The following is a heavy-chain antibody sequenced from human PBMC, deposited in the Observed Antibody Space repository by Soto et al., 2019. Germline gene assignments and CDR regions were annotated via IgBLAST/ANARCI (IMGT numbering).Heavy chain of an antibody. D-gene: IGHD6-6*01. J-gene: IGHJ6*02. Sequence: EVQLLESGGGLVQPGGSLRLSCAASGFTFSSYAMSWVRQAPGKGLEWVSAISGSGGRTYYSDSVKGRFTISRDNSKNKLYLQMNRLRAEDTAGYYCSKVSIASQVYYYYGMDGWGQATTVTVSS. CDR1: GFTFSSYA. CDR3: SKVSIASQVYYYYGMDG. CDR2: ISGSGGRT. V-gene: IGHV3-23*01.